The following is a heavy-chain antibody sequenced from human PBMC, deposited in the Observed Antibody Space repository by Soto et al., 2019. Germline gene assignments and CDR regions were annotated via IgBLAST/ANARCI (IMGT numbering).Heavy chain of an antibody. J-gene: IGHJ5*02. Sequence: SVKVSCKASGGNFSSHGISWVRQAPGQGREFMGGIMPIFGTTNYAQKFRGRVTITADEPTSTVYMELRSLRSEDTAVYYCARVSGRGWYNWFDPWGQGXPVTVYS. D-gene: IGHD6-19*01. CDR2: IMPIFGTT. CDR1: GGNFSSHG. CDR3: ARVSGRGWYNWFDP. V-gene: IGHV1-69*13.